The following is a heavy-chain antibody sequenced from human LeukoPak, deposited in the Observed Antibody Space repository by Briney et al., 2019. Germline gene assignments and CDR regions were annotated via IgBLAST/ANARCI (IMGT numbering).Heavy chain of an antibody. J-gene: IGHJ6*03. CDR1: GFTFSSYA. CDR3: ARGTAARREESYYYSYMDV. V-gene: IGHV3-23*01. Sequence: GGSLRLSCAASGFTFSSYAMSWVRQAPGKGLEWVSAISGSGGSTYYADSVKGRFTISRDNSENTLFLHMGSLRVEDMAVYYCARGTAARREESYYYSYMDVWGKGTTVTVSS. D-gene: IGHD6-6*01. CDR2: ISGSGGST.